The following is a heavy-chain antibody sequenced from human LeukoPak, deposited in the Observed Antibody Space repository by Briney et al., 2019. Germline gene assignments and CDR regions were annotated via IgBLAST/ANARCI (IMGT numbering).Heavy chain of an antibody. CDR3: ARIVSVGYCSSTSCYMDY. D-gene: IGHD2-2*02. Sequence: GGSLRLSCAASGFTFSSYWMSWVRQAPGKGLEWVANIKQDGSEKYYVDSVKGRFTISRDNAENSLYLQMNSLRAEDTAVYYCARIVSVGYCSSTSCYMDYWGQGTLVTVSS. V-gene: IGHV3-7*03. CDR1: GFTFSSYW. J-gene: IGHJ4*02. CDR2: IKQDGSEK.